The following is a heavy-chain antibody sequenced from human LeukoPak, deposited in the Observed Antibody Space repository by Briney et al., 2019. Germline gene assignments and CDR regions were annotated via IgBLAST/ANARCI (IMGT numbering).Heavy chain of an antibody. CDR3: ARAPYLGGSEFDY. CDR1: GFTFSSYA. Sequence: PGRSLRLSCAASGFTFSSYAMHWVRQAPGKGLEWVAVISYDGSNKFYADSVKGRFTISRDNSKNTLYLQMNSLRAEDTTVYYCARAPYLGGSEFDYWGQGTLVTVSS. J-gene: IGHJ4*02. V-gene: IGHV3-30-3*01. D-gene: IGHD3-16*01. CDR2: ISYDGSNK.